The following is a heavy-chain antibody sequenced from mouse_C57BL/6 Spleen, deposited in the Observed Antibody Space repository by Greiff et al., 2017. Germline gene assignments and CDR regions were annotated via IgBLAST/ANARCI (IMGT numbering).Heavy chain of an antibody. Sequence: DVQLQESGPGMVKPSQSLSLTCTVPGYSITSGYAWPWIRHFPGNKLEWMGYISYSGSTNYNPSLKSRISITHDTSKNHFFLKLNSVTTEDTATYYCARSNYQAWFAYWGQGTLVTVSA. CDR2: ISYSGST. J-gene: IGHJ3*01. CDR1: GYSITSGYA. D-gene: IGHD2-5*01. CDR3: ARSNYQAWFAY. V-gene: IGHV3-1*01.